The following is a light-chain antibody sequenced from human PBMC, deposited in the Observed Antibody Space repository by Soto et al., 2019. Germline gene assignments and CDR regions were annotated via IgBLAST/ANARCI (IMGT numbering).Light chain of an antibody. CDR3: QHYNERPLT. V-gene: IGKV3-15*01. J-gene: IGKJ4*01. CDR1: QSIRTN. Sequence: EIVMTQSPATLSVSPGERATLSCRASQSIRTNLAWYQQKPGQAPRLLIFGASTRAIAIPARFSGSGSGTDFTLTIISLQSEDFAVYYCQHYNERPLTFGGGTKVEIK. CDR2: GAS.